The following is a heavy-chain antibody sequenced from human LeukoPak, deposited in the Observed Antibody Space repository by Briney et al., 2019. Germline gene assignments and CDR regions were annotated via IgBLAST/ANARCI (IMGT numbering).Heavy chain of an antibody. J-gene: IGHJ5*02. V-gene: IGHV3-74*01. CDR3: ARAGASGWYAAGWFDP. Sequence: TGGSLKLSCAASGFPFNNYWIHWVRQAPGKGLTWVSSINTDGRTTRYAASVQGRFTISRDNAKNTLSLQMNSLRDDDTAVYYCARAGASGWYAAGWFDPWGQGTLVTVSS. CDR1: GFPFNNYW. D-gene: IGHD6-19*01. CDR2: INTDGRTT.